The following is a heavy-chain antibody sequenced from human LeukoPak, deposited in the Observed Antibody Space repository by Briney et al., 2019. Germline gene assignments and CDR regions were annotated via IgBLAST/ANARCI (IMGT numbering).Heavy chain of an antibody. D-gene: IGHD4-23*01. CDR3: ARRPGEYGGNGFDY. V-gene: IGHV4-39*01. CDR2: IYYSGST. Sequence: MTSETLSLTCTVSGGSISSSSYYWAWIRQPPGKGLEWIGSIYYSGSTHYNPSLKSRVTISVDTSKNQFSLKLSSVTAADTAVYYCARRPGEYGGNGFDYWGQGTLVTVSS. CDR1: GGSISSSSYY. J-gene: IGHJ4*02.